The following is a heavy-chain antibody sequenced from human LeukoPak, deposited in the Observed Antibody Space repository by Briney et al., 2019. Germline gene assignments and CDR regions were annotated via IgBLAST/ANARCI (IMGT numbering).Heavy chain of an antibody. CDR1: GYTFTGYY. Sequence: ASVKVSCTASGYTFTGYYMHWVRLAPGQGLEWMGWINPNSGGTNYAQKFQGWVTMTRDTSISTAYMELSRLRSDDTAVYYCAREFWLVRPRGMDVWGKGTTVTVSS. J-gene: IGHJ6*04. D-gene: IGHD6-19*01. CDR3: AREFWLVRPRGMDV. V-gene: IGHV1-2*04. CDR2: INPNSGGT.